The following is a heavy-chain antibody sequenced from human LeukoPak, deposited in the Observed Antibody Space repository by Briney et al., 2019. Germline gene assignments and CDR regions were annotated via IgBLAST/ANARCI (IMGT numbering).Heavy chain of an antibody. CDR1: GYTFTSYY. D-gene: IGHD3-9*01. CDR3: ARGAWGYDILTGYYAILDY. CDR2: INPSGGST. J-gene: IGHJ4*02. V-gene: IGHV1-46*03. Sequence: ASVKVSCKASGYTFTSYYMHWVRQAPGQGLGWMGIINPSGGSTSYAQKFQGRVTMTRDTSTSTVYMELSSLRSEDTAVYYCARGAWGYDILTGYYAILDYWGQGTLVTVSS.